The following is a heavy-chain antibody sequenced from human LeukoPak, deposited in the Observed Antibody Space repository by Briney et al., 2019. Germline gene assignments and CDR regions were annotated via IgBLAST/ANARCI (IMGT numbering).Heavy chain of an antibody. D-gene: IGHD3-10*01. V-gene: IGHV5-51*01. CDR2: IYPRDSDT. J-gene: IGHJ4*02. CDR3: ARQDGSGLYYFDY. Sequence: GESLKISCKGSGYSFTYYWIAWVRQMPGKGLEWMGIIYPRDSDTRYNPSFQGQVTISADKSISTAYLQWSSLKASDTAMYYCARQDGSGLYYFDYWGQGALVTVSS. CDR1: GYSFTYYW.